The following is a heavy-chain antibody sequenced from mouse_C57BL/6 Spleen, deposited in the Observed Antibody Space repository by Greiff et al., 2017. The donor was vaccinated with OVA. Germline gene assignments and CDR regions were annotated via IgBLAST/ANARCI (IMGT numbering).Heavy chain of an antibody. Sequence: EVKLQESGPELVKPGASVKISCKASGYSFTGYYMNWVKQSPEKSLEWIGEINPSTGGTTYNQKFKAKATLTVDKSSSTAYMQLKSLTSEDSAVYYCARSRTGTFDYWGQGTTLTVSS. CDR3: ARSRTGTFDY. CDR2: INPSTGGT. CDR1: GYSFTGYY. D-gene: IGHD4-1*01. V-gene: IGHV1-42*01. J-gene: IGHJ2*01.